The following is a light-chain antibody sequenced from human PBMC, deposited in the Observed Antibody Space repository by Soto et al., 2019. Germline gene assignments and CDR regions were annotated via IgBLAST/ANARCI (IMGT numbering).Light chain of an antibody. CDR2: DTS. V-gene: IGLV7-46*01. CDR3: LLSYCGARPNYV. CDR1: TGAVTSGHY. Sequence: QAVVTQEPSLTVSPGGTVTLTCGSSTGAVTSGHYPYWFQQKPGQAPRTLIYDTSNKHSWTPARFSGSLLGGKAALTLSGAQPEDEAEYYCLLSYCGARPNYVFGTGTRLTVL. J-gene: IGLJ1*01.